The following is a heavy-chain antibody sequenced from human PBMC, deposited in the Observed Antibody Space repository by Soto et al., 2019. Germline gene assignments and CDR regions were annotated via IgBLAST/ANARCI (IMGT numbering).Heavy chain of an antibody. CDR3: AKDQSSMGVDYGMDV. Sequence: QVQLVESGGGVVQPGRSLRLSCAASGFTFSSYGMHWVRQAPGKGLEWVAVISYDGSNKYYADSVKGRFTISRDNSKNTLYLQMNSLRAEDTAVYYCAKDQSSMGVDYGMDVWGQGTTVTVSS. V-gene: IGHV3-30*18. CDR2: ISYDGSNK. D-gene: IGHD3-16*01. J-gene: IGHJ6*02. CDR1: GFTFSSYG.